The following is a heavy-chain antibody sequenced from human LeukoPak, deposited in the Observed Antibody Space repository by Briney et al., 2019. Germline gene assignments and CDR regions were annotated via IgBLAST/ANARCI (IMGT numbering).Heavy chain of an antibody. D-gene: IGHD2-15*01. Sequence: SETLSLTCTVSGGSISGYYCSWIRQPAGKGLEWIGRIYTSGNTNYNPSLKSRVTMSVDTSKNQFSLKLNSVTAADTAVYLCASSKVAFDWYFDLWARGALVTVFS. J-gene: IGHJ2*01. V-gene: IGHV4-4*07. CDR1: GGSISGYY. CDR3: ASSKVAFDWYFDL. CDR2: IYTSGNT.